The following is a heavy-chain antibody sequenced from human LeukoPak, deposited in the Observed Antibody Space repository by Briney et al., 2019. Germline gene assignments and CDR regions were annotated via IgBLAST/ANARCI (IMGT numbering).Heavy chain of an antibody. D-gene: IGHD1-20*01. J-gene: IGHJ6*02. CDR1: GGSISSYY. CDR3: ARETYNWNDRVPYGMDV. CDR2: IYYSGST. V-gene: IGHV4-59*12. Sequence: SETLSLTCTVSGGSISSYYWSWIRQPPGKGLEWIGYIYYSGSTNYNPSLKSRVTMSVDTSKNQFSLKLSSVTAADTAVYYCARETYNWNDRVPYGMDVWGQGTTVTVSS.